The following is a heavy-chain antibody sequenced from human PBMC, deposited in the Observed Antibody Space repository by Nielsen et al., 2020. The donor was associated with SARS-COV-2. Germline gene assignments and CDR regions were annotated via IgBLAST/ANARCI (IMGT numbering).Heavy chain of an antibody. Sequence: ASVKVSCKASGGTFSSYAMHWVRQAPGQRLEWMGWINAGNGNTKYSQKFQGRVTITRDTSASTAYMELSSLRSEDTAVYYCARGRWLRGEGFDYWGQGTLVTVSS. V-gene: IGHV1-3*01. J-gene: IGHJ4*02. CDR2: INAGNGNT. CDR1: GGTFSSYA. CDR3: ARGRWLRGEGFDY. D-gene: IGHD5-12*01.